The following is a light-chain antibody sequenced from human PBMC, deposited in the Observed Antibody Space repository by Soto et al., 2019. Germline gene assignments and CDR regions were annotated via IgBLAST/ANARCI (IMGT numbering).Light chain of an antibody. CDR3: QRYGTSSRT. J-gene: IGKJ2*01. CDR2: DAS. V-gene: IGKV3-20*01. CDR1: QSVRSNQ. Sequence: DIVMTQSPGTLSSSPGERVTISCRASQSVRSNQLAWHQQKPGQPPRLLIYDASSMATGIPDRFSGSGSGTDFTLTISRLQPEDFAVYYCQRYGTSSRTFGRGTKLEI.